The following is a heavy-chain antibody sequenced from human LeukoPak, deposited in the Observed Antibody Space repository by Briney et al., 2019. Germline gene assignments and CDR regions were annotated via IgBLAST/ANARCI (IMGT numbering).Heavy chain of an antibody. Sequence: GGSLRLSCAASGLTFQSYTAHWVRQAPGKGLELVSLITSDGGGTYYADSVQGRFTISRDDSKNSLYLQMNSLRTEDTALYYCATERSRRSLYWGQGTLVTVSS. D-gene: IGHD3-16*01. CDR1: GLTFQSYT. V-gene: IGHV3-43*01. CDR2: ITSDGGGT. CDR3: ATERSRRSLY. J-gene: IGHJ4*02.